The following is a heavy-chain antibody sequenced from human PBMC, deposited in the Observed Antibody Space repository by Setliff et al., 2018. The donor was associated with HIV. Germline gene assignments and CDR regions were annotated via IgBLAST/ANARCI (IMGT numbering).Heavy chain of an antibody. CDR1: GGSISTSY. Sequence: SETLSLTCTVSGGSISTSYWNWIRQPPGKGLEWIAYIYISGTTNYNPSLKSLVTISVDTSKNQFSLKLSSVTAADTAVYYCARGLSFYDPGGFDYWGQGTLVTVSS. V-gene: IGHV4-4*09. D-gene: IGHD3-22*01. CDR2: IYISGTT. J-gene: IGHJ4*02. CDR3: ARGLSFYDPGGFDY.